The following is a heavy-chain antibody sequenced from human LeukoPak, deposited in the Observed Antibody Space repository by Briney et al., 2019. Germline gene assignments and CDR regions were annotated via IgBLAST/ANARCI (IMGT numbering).Heavy chain of an antibody. CDR1: GVSINSHY. V-gene: IGHV4-59*11. Sequence: SETLSLTCTVSGVSINSHYWSWIRQPPGKGLEWIGYIYYSGSTNYNPSLKSRVTISVDTSKNQFSLKLISVTAADTAVYYCARGRSSGYYYGVVDYWGQGTLVTVSS. D-gene: IGHD3-22*01. CDR2: IYYSGST. J-gene: IGHJ4*02. CDR3: ARGRSSGYYYGVVDY.